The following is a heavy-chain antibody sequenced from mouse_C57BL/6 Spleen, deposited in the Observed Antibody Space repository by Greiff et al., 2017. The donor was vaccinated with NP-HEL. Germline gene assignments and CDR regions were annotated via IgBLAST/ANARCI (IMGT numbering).Heavy chain of an antibody. CDR2: ISDGGSYT. J-gene: IGHJ3*01. Sequence: EVTLVESGGGLVKSGGSLKLSCAASGFTFSSYAMSWVRQTPEKRLEWVATISDGGSYTYYPDNVKGRFTIARDNAKNNLYLQMSHLKSEDTAMYYCARDLTGPFAYWGQGTLVTVSA. CDR3: ARDLTGPFAY. V-gene: IGHV5-4*01. CDR1: GFTFSSYA. D-gene: IGHD4-1*01.